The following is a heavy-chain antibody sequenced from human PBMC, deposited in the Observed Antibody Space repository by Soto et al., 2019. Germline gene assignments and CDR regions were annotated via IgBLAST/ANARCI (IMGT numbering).Heavy chain of an antibody. CDR2: IFSNDEK. J-gene: IGHJ5*02. CDR1: GFSFSNGGLG. CDR3: ASTYSASWYWFDP. V-gene: IGHV2-26*04. Sequence: QVTVKESGPVLVKPTETLTLTCTVSGFSFSNGGLGVSWIRQPPGKALEWLAHIFSNDEKSYSTSLKSRLTISKDTSKIQVVLIMTNMDPVDTATYYCASTYSASWYWFDPWGQGTLVTVSS. D-gene: IGHD6-13*01.